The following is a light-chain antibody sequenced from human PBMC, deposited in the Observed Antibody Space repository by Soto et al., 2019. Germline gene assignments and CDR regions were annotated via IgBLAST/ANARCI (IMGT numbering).Light chain of an antibody. Sequence: EIVLTQSPGTLSLSPGERATLSCRASQSVSSSYLAWYQQKPGQAPRLLIYGASSRATGIPDRFSGSVSGTDFSLTISRLEPEDFAVYYCQQYGSSPRTFGQGTKVE. V-gene: IGKV3-20*01. CDR1: QSVSSSY. CDR3: QQYGSSPRT. CDR2: GAS. J-gene: IGKJ1*01.